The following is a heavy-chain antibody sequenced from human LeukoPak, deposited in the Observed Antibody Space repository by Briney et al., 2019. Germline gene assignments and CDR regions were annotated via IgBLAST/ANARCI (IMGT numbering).Heavy chain of an antibody. J-gene: IGHJ4*02. Sequence: GGSLRLSCVASGFSFSSCTMSWVRQAPGKGLEWVAKMKEDGSDINYVDSVKGRFTICRDNAKNSLCLQMSSLRAEDTAVYYCARGGARYLDNWGQGTLVTVSS. CDR3: ARGGARYLDN. CDR2: MKEDGSDI. CDR1: GFSFSSCT. D-gene: IGHD3-9*01. V-gene: IGHV3-7*01.